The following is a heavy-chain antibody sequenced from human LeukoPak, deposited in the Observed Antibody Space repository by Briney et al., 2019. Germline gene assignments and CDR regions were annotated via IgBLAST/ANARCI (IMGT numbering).Heavy chain of an antibody. J-gene: IGHJ4*02. CDR2: IESKTDGGTT. CDR3: TTYGSGRKFDY. Sequence: GGSHRLSCAASGFSFSVAWMSWVRQIPGKGLEWVGRIESKTDGGTTDYAAPVKGRFTISRDDSTNTLYLQMNSLKSEDTAVYYCTTYGSGRKFDYWGQGILVTVSS. V-gene: IGHV3-15*04. CDR1: GFSFSVAW. D-gene: IGHD3-10*01.